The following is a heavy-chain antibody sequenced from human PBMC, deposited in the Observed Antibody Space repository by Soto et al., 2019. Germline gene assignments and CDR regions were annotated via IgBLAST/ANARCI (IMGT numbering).Heavy chain of an antibody. CDR1: GGAINSYY. Sequence: SETLSLTCTVSGGAINSYYWTWIRQPAGNGLEWIGRIYSSGSTKYNPSLQSRVTMSLDTSKNQFSLRLTSVTSADTAVYYCARGQRFSDWFDPWGQGTLVTVSS. J-gene: IGHJ5*02. D-gene: IGHD3-3*01. CDR3: ARGQRFSDWFDP. CDR2: IYSSGST. V-gene: IGHV4-4*07.